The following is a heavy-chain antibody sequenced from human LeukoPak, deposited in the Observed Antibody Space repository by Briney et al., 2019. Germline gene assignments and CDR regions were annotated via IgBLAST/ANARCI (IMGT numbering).Heavy chain of an antibody. CDR2: IYASGST. V-gene: IGHV4-4*07. J-gene: IGHJ4*02. CDR3: ARGATTVTPAPFDY. Sequence: SETLSLTCTVSGGSISSYYWSWIRQPAGKGLEWIGRIYASGSTNCNPSLKSRVTMSVDTSKNQFSLKLSSVTAADTAVYYCARGATTVTPAPFDYWGQGTLVTVSS. CDR1: GGSISSYY. D-gene: IGHD4-17*01.